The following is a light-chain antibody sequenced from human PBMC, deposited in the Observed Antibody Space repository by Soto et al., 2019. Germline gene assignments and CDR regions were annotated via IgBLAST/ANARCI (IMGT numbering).Light chain of an antibody. J-gene: IGKJ1*01. CDR3: QQYNSYST. Sequence: EIVLTQSPGTLSLSPGERVTLSCRASQSVSSNFLAWYQQKPGQAPRLLMYGASNRAAGIPDRFSGSGSGTEFTLTISSLQPDDFATYYCQQYNSYSTFGQGTKVDIK. V-gene: IGKV3-20*01. CDR1: QSVSSNF. CDR2: GAS.